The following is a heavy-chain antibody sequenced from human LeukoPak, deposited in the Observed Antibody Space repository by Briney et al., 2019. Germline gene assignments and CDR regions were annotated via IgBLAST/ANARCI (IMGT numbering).Heavy chain of an antibody. J-gene: IGHJ4*02. CDR1: GGSMAAYF. Sequence: SETLSLTCTVSGGSMAAYFWSWIRQPPGKGLEWIGYIYSSGSTDYNPSLKSRVTISVDTSKNQFSLKLSSVTAADTAVYYCARHGGSYYPYWGQGTLVTVSS. V-gene: IGHV4-59*08. D-gene: IGHD1-26*01. CDR2: IYSSGST. CDR3: ARHGGSYYPY.